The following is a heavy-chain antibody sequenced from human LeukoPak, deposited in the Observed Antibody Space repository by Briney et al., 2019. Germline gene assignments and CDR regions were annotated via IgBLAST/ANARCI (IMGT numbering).Heavy chain of an antibody. CDR3: ARERRWSSNRGVYDY. V-gene: IGHV3-66*01. CDR1: GFTVSSNY. CDR2: IYSGGST. D-gene: IGHD6-13*01. J-gene: IGHJ4*02. Sequence: PGGSLRLSCAASGFTVSSNYMSWVRQAPGKGLEWVSVIYSGGSTYYADSVKGRFTISRDNSKNTLYLQMNSLRAEDTAVYYCARERRWSSNRGVYDYWGQGTLVTVSS.